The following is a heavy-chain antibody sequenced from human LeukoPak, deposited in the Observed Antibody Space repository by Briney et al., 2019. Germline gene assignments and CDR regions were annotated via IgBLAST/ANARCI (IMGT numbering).Heavy chain of an antibody. D-gene: IGHD2-2*01. V-gene: IGHV4-39*07. J-gene: IGHJ5*02. CDR3: ARDNGIVVVPAVRGWFDP. CDR1: GGSISSSTCY. Sequence: PSETLSLTCTVSGGSISSSTCYWVWIRQPPGKVLEWIGRSYYSGSTFYNPSLRSRVTISVDTSKNQFSLKLSSVTAADTAVYYCARDNGIVVVPAVRGWFDPWGQGTLVTVSS. CDR2: SYYSGST.